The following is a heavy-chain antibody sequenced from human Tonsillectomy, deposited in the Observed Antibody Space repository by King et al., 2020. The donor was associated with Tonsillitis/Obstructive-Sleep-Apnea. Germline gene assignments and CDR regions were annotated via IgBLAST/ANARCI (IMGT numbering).Heavy chain of an antibody. CDR1: GGSFSGYY. V-gene: IGHV4-34*01. CDR2: INHSGST. D-gene: IGHD3-3*01. Sequence: VQLPQWGAGLLKPSETLSLTCAVYGGSFSGYYWSWIRQPPGKGLEWIGEINHSGSTNYNPSLKSRVTISVDTSKNQFSLKLSSVTAADTAVYYCARVPYYDFWSGYYTTEKRGYFDYWGQGTLVTVSS. J-gene: IGHJ4*02. CDR3: ARVPYYDFWSGYYTTEKRGYFDY.